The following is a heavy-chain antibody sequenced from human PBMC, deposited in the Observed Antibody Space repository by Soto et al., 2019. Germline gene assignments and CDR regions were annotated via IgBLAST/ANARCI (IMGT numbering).Heavy chain of an antibody. D-gene: IGHD6-6*01. CDR1: GFTFSSYG. Sequence: GGSLRLSCAASGFTFSSYGMHWVRQAPGKGLEWVAVIWYDGSNKYYADSVKGRFTISRDNSKNTLYLQTNSLGAEDTAVYYCASRPDYYGMDVWGQGTTVTVSS. CDR3: ASRPDYYGMDV. V-gene: IGHV3-33*01. CDR2: IWYDGSNK. J-gene: IGHJ6*02.